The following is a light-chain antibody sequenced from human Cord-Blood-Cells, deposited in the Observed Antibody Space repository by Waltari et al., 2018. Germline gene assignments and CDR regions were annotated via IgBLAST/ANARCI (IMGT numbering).Light chain of an antibody. CDR2: QDS. Sequence: SYELTQPPSVSVSPGQTASITCPGDKLGDKYACWYQHKPGRSPVLVIYQDSQRPSGIPERFSGSNSGNTATLTISGTQAMDEADYYCQAWDSSTAWVFGGGTKLTVL. CDR1: KLGDKY. J-gene: IGLJ3*02. V-gene: IGLV3-1*01. CDR3: QAWDSSTAWV.